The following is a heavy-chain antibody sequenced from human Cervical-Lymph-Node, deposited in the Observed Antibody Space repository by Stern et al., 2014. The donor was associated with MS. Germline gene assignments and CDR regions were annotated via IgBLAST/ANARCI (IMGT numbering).Heavy chain of an antibody. CDR2: INAGNGNT. V-gene: IGHV1-3*01. CDR1: GYTFTSYA. CDR3: EVITFGGVIVSY. D-gene: IGHD3-16*02. J-gene: IGHJ4*02. Sequence: QVQLMQSGADVKKPGASVKVSCKASGYTFTSYAMHWVRQAPGQRLEWMGWINAGNGNTKYSQKFQGRVTITRDTSASTAYMELSSLRSEDTAVYYCEVITFGGVIVSYWGQGTLVTVSS.